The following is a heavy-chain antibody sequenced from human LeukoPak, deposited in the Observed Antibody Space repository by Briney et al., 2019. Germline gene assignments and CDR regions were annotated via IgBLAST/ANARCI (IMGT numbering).Heavy chain of an antibody. CDR2: INHSGST. CDR1: GGSFSGYY. D-gene: IGHD2-15*01. Sequence: SETLSLTCAVYGGSFSGYYWSWIRQPPGKGLEWIGEINHSGSTNYNPSLKSRVTTSVDTSKNQFSLKLSSVTAADTAVYYCARVPQYCTGGSCYPTYSFDYWGQGTLVTVSS. V-gene: IGHV4-34*01. CDR3: ARVPQYCTGGSCYPTYSFDY. J-gene: IGHJ4*02.